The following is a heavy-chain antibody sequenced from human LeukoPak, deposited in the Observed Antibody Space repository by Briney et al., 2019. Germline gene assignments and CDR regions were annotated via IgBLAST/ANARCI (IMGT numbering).Heavy chain of an antibody. D-gene: IGHD2-8*01. CDR3: ASKPKGYCTIGVCYSVFDY. V-gene: IGHV4-39*01. J-gene: IGHJ4*02. CDR1: GGSISSSSYY. CDR2: IYYSGST. Sequence: SETLSLSCTVSGGSISSSSYYWGWIRQPPGEGLEWIGSIYYSGSTYHNPSLKSRITISVDTSKNQFSLKLSSVTAADTAVYYCASKPKGYCTIGVCYSVFDYGGQGTLVTVSS.